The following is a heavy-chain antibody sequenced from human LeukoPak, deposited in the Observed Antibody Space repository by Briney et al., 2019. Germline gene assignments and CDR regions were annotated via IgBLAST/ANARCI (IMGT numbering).Heavy chain of an antibody. D-gene: IGHD2-2*01. Sequence: PGRSLRLSCAASGFTFSNYGMHWVHQAPGKGLEWVAVISYDGSNKYYADSVKGRFAISRDNSKNTLYLQMNSLRAEDTAVYYCAKAYGYCTTTSCSHEEFDYWGQGTLVTVSS. J-gene: IGHJ4*02. CDR3: AKAYGYCTTTSCSHEEFDY. V-gene: IGHV3-30*18. CDR1: GFTFSNYG. CDR2: ISYDGSNK.